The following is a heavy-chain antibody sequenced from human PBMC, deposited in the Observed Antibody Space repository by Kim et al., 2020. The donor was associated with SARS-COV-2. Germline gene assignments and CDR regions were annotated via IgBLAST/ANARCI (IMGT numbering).Heavy chain of an antibody. J-gene: IGHJ6*02. CDR3: ARDGTWVFNSYYGLDV. Sequence: SETLSLTCTVSGGSVSSGSYYWSWIRQPPGKGLEWIGYIYNSGGYNYNPSLRSRLTISADTSKNQFSLKLSSVTAADTAVYYCARDGTWVFNSYYGLDVWGQGTTVTVSS. CDR2: IYNSGGY. D-gene: IGHD1-20*01. CDR1: GGSVSSGSYY. V-gene: IGHV4-61*01.